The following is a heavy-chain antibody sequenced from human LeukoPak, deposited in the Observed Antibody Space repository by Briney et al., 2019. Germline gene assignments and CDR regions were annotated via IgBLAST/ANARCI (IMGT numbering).Heavy chain of an antibody. CDR3: ARGGGYASPIGY. Sequence: SETLSFTCTLSGGTISTYYWSWIRQPPGKRLEWIGYIYHSGSTNYNPSLKSRVTISVDTSKNQFSLKLSSVTAADTAVYYCARGGGYASPIGYWGQGALVTVSS. V-gene: IGHV4-59*01. J-gene: IGHJ4*02. CDR1: GGTISTYY. D-gene: IGHD5-12*01. CDR2: IYHSGST.